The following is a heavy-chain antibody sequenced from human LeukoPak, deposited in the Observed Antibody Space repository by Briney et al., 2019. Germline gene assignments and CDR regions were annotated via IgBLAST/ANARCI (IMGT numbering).Heavy chain of an antibody. Sequence: PPETLSLTCTVSGGSISSYYWSWIRQPPGKGLEWIGYIYYSGSTNYKPSLKSRVTISVDTSKNQFSLKLSSVTAADTAVYYCARGGYYGSGNDFRFDPWGQGTLITVSS. J-gene: IGHJ5*02. V-gene: IGHV4-59*01. CDR1: GGSISSYY. CDR2: IYYSGST. D-gene: IGHD3-10*01. CDR3: ARGGYYGSGNDFRFDP.